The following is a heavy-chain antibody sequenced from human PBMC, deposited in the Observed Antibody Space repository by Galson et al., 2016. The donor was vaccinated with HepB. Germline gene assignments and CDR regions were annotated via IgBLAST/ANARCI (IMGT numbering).Heavy chain of an antibody. V-gene: IGHV3-53*01. D-gene: IGHD5-18*01. Sequence: SLRLSCAASGFTVSDNYMTWVRQAPGKGLECVSLIYSAGATYYADSVKGRFTISRDNSKNTLFLQMNSLRAEDTAVYYCARGQRYSYLYGMDVWGQGTTVTVSS. CDR2: IYSAGAT. CDR3: ARGQRYSYLYGMDV. CDR1: GFTVSDNY. J-gene: IGHJ6*02.